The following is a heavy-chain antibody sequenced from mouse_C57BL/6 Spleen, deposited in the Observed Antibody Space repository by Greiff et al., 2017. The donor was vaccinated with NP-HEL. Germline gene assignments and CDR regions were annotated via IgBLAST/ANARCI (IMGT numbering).Heavy chain of an antibody. CDR2: IDPSDSET. D-gene: IGHD2-5*01. J-gene: IGHJ4*01. CDR3: ARSNYSNYGAMDY. V-gene: IGHV1-52*01. CDR1: GYTFTSYW. Sequence: VKLQQPGAELVRPGSSVKLSCKASGYTFTSYWMHWVKQRPIQGLEWIGNIDPSDSETHYNQKFKDKATLTVDKSSSTAYMQLSSLTSEDSAVYSCARSNYSNYGAMDYWGQGTSVTVSS.